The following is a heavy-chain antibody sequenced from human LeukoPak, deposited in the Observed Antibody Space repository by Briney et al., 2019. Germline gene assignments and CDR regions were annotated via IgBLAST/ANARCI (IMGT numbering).Heavy chain of an antibody. V-gene: IGHV4-59*08. Sequence: SETLSLTCTVSGGSISGYYWSWIRQPPGKGLECIGYIYYSGSTNYNPSLKSRVTISVDTSRNQFSLKLTSVTAADTAVYYCVRGCCGNYWHFDYWGQGTLVTVSS. CDR3: VRGCCGNYWHFDY. D-gene: IGHD1-26*01. CDR2: IYYSGST. J-gene: IGHJ4*02. CDR1: GGSISGYY.